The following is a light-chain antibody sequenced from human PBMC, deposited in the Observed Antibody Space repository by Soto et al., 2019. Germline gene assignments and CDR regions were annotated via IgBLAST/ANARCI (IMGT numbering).Light chain of an antibody. Sequence: DIQMTQSPSSLSASVGDRFTITCRSSQSISSYLNWYQQKPGEAPKLLIYAASSLQSGVPSRFSGSGSGTDFTLTISGLQPEDCATYYCQQTDSFPRTFGQGTKVDIK. CDR3: QQTDSFPRT. J-gene: IGKJ1*01. CDR1: QSISSY. V-gene: IGKV1-39*01. CDR2: AAS.